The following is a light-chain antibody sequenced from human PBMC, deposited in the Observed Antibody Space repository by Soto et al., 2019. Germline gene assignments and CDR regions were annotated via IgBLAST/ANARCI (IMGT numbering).Light chain of an antibody. CDR1: QSISSW. Sequence: DIQMTQSPATLSASVGDRVTITCRASQSISSWLAWYQQKPGKAPKLLIYKASTLESGIPSRFSGSGSGTEFSLPISGLQADDFSHYYCQPPFTFGPGTKVDIK. V-gene: IGKV1-5*03. CDR3: QPPFT. J-gene: IGKJ3*01. CDR2: KAS.